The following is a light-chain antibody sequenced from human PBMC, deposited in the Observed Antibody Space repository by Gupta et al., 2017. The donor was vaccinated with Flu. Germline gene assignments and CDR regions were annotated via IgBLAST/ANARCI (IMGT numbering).Light chain of an antibody. CDR1: QSISSY. J-gene: IGKJ1*01. CDR2: AAS. CDR3: QQSYSTPPT. Sequence: DIQMTQSPSSQSASVGDRVTITCRASQSISSYLNWYQQKPGKAPKLLIYAASSLQSGVPSRFSGSGSWTDFTLTISSLQPEDFAIYYCQQSYSTPPTFGQGTKVEIK. V-gene: IGKV1-39*01.